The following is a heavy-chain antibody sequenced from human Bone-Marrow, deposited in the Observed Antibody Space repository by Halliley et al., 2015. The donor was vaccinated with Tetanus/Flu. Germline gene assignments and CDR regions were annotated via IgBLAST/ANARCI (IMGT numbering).Heavy chain of an antibody. V-gene: IGHV4-39*01. CDR3: SRRVVGGWFDY. J-gene: IGHJ4*02. Sequence: LGWLGYISYVGSTFYNPPLKGRAPIPIDPSKNQFPRKLPSGAAADTAVYYCSRRVVGGWFDYWGQGTLVTVSS. CDR2: ISYVGST. D-gene: IGHD6-19*01.